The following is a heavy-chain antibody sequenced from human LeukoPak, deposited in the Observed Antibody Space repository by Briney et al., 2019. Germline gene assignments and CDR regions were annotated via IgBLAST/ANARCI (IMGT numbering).Heavy chain of an antibody. D-gene: IGHD5-12*01. Sequence: GGSPRLSCAASGFTFSTYGMSRVRQAPGKGLEWLSYISGSSSAINYADSVKGRFTISRDNAKNSLFLQMNSLRAEDTAVYYCATYSGYDRIFDHWGQGTLVTVSS. CDR3: ATYSGYDRIFDH. J-gene: IGHJ4*02. CDR1: GFTFSTYG. CDR2: ISGSSSAI. V-gene: IGHV3-48*01.